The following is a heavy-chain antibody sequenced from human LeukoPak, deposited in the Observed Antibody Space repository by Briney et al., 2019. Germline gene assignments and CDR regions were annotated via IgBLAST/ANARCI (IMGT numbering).Heavy chain of an antibody. CDR1: GGSISNTSW. Sequence: SETLSLTCGVSGGSISNTSWWTWVRQPPGKGLEWIGEVNLQGSTNYNPSLKSRVAISVDKSENHISLKLTSVTAADTAVYYCAREGGPYRPLDYSGQGTLVTVAS. CDR3: AREGGPYRPLDY. J-gene: IGHJ4*02. CDR2: VNLQGST. V-gene: IGHV4-4*02.